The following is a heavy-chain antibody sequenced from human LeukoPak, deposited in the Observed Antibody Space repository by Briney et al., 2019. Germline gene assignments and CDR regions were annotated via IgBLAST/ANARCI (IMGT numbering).Heavy chain of an antibody. J-gene: IGHJ4*02. CDR2: IYYSGST. D-gene: IGHD3-22*01. Sequence: SSQTLSLTCTVSGGSISSGGYYWSWIRQHPGKGLEWIGYIYYSGSTYYNPSLKSRVTISVDTSKNQFPLKLSSVTAADTAVYYCARDLSDSSGYYFDYWGQGTLVTVSS. CDR1: GGSISSGGYY. CDR3: ARDLSDSSGYYFDY. V-gene: IGHV4-31*03.